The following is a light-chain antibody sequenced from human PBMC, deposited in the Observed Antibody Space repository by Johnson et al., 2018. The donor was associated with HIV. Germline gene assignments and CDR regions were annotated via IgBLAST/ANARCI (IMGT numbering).Light chain of an antibody. V-gene: IGLV1-51*01. CDR3: GSWDSSLSVVV. J-gene: IGLJ1*01. CDR2: DNN. CDR1: NSNIGNNY. Sequence: QSVLTQPPSVSAAPGQKVTISCSGSNSNIGNNYVSWYQQLPGTAPKLLIYDNNKRPSGIPDRFSGSKSGTSATLGITGLQTGDGADYYCGSWDSSLSVVVFGPGTRVTVL.